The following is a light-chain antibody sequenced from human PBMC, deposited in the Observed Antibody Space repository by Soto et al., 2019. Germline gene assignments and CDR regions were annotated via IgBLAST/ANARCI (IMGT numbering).Light chain of an antibody. Sequence: QSALTQPPSASGSPGQSVTISCSGTSSDIGGYNYVSWYQQLPGKAPKVIIYEVSKRPSGIPDRFSGSKSGNTASLTVSGLQAEDEADYYCSSYERGYDVIFGGGTKLTVL. CDR2: EVS. V-gene: IGLV2-8*01. J-gene: IGLJ2*01. CDR3: SSYERGYDVI. CDR1: SSDIGGYNY.